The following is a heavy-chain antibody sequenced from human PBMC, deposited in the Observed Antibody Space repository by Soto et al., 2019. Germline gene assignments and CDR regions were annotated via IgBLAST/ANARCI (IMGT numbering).Heavy chain of an antibody. Sequence: SVKVSCKASGGTFSSYAISWVRQASGQGLEWMGGIIPIFGTANYAQKFQGRVTITADKSTSTAYMELSSLRSEDTAVYYCAREGGAVAGPATFDYWGQGTLVTVSS. V-gene: IGHV1-69*06. J-gene: IGHJ4*02. D-gene: IGHD6-19*01. CDR3: AREGGAVAGPATFDY. CDR2: IIPIFGTA. CDR1: GGTFSSYA.